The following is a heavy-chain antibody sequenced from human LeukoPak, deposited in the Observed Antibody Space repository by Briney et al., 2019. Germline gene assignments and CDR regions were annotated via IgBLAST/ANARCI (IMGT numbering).Heavy chain of an antibody. D-gene: IGHD1-7*01. V-gene: IGHV4-30-2*01. CDR3: ARDSRLASRTGTFDS. CDR1: GGSISSGGYS. Sequence: SQTLSLTCAVSGGSISSGGYSWSWIRQPPGKGLEWLGYIFHNGDTYYNSSLKSRVSLSVDKANKKFSLRLTSVTAADTAVYFCARDSRLASRTGTFDSWGQGTLVIVSS. J-gene: IGHJ4*02. CDR2: IFHNGDT.